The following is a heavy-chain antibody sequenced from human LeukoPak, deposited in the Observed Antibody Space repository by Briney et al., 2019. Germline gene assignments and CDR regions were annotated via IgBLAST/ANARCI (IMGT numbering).Heavy chain of an antibody. J-gene: IGHJ4*02. CDR2: INPNSGGA. CDR1: GYTFTGYY. V-gene: IGHV1-2*02. D-gene: IGHD6-19*01. Sequence: GASVKVSCKASGYTFTGYYMHWVRQAPGQGLEWMGWINPNSGGANYAQKFQGRVTMTRDTSITTAYMELSRLRSDDTAVYYCARGKSSGWKIDYWGQGTLVTVSS. CDR3: ARGKSSGWKIDY.